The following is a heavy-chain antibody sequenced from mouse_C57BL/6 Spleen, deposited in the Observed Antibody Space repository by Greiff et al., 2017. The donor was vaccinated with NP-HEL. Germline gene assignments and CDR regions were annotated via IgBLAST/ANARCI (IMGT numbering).Heavy chain of an antibody. CDR2: IYPGGGYT. J-gene: IGHJ4*01. CDR1: GYTFTNYW. CDR3: ARYYGYDDAMDY. V-gene: IGHV1-63*01. D-gene: IGHD2-2*01. Sequence: VQLMESGAELVRPGTSVKMSCKASGYTFTNYWIGWAKQRPGHGLEWIGDIYPGGGYTNYNEKFKGKATLTADKSSSTAYMQFSSLTSEDSAIYYCARYYGYDDAMDYWGQGTSVTVSS.